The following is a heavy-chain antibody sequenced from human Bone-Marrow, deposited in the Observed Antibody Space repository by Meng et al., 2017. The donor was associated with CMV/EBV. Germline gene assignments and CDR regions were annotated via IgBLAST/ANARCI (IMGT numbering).Heavy chain of an antibody. CDR2: IHYTGRA. V-gene: IGHV4-59*11. Sequence: QVHLQQWGPGLVKPSDTLSLTCRVSGVSISTHYWSWIRQTPGKGLEWIASIHYTGRADYSPSLKSRVTVSVDTSDSQLSLKLSSVTTADTAMYYCAERGGGYWGQGILVTVSS. J-gene: IGHJ4*02. CDR1: GVSISTHY. CDR3: AERGGGY. D-gene: IGHD1-1*01.